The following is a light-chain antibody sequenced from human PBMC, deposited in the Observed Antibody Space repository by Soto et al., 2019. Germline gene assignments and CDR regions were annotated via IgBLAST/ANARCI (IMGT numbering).Light chain of an antibody. CDR1: QGISNY. CDR2: AAS. J-gene: IGKJ3*01. Sequence: DIQMTQSPSSLSASVGDRVTITCRASQGISNYLAWYQQKPGKVAKLLIYAASTLQSGVPSRFSGSGSGTDFTLTISRLLPEDVATYYCQKYNSAPLVTFGPGTKVDIK. V-gene: IGKV1-27*01. CDR3: QKYNSAPLVT.